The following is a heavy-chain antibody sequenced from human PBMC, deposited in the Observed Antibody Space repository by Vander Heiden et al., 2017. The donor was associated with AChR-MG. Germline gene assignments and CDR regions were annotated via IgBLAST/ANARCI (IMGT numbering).Heavy chain of an antibody. CDR3: TRDIVATLDY. CDR1: GFTFGDFG. D-gene: IGHD5-12*01. CDR2: IKSKASGGAT. V-gene: IGHV3-49*05. Sequence: EVPLVESGGGLVKPGRSLRLSCKGSGFTFGDFGLSWIRQAPGKGLEWVGFIKSKASGGATEYAASVKGRFTISRDDSKSIAYLQMNSLKTEDTAVYYCTRDIVATLDYWGQGTLVTVSS. J-gene: IGHJ4*02.